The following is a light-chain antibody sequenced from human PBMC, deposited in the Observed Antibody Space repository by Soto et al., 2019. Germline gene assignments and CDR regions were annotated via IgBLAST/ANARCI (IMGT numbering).Light chain of an antibody. V-gene: IGKV3-20*01. CDR1: QSVPRTY. CDR3: QQYGYTTPFT. CDR2: GAS. J-gene: IGKJ3*01. Sequence: EIVLTQSPGTLSLSPGERATLSCRASQSVPRTYLAWYQQKTGQAPRLLIYGASTRAPGIPARFSSSGSGTDFTLTISRREPQDFAVYFWQQYGYTTPFTFGPGTKVDIK.